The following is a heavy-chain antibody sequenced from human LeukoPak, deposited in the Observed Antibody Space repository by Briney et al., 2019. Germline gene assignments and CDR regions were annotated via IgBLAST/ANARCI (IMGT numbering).Heavy chain of an antibody. CDR2: INPNSGGT. CDR1: GYTFTGYC. V-gene: IGHV1-2*02. CDR3: AREDVRDGYNLNAFDI. J-gene: IGHJ3*02. D-gene: IGHD5-24*01. Sequence: ASVKVSCKASGYTFTGYCMHWVRQAPGQGLEWMGWINPNSGGTNYAQKFQGRVTMTRDTSISTAYMELSRLRSDDTAVYYCAREDVRDGYNLNAFDIWGQGTMVTVSS.